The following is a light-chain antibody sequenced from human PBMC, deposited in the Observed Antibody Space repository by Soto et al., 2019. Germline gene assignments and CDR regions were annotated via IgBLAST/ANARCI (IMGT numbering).Light chain of an antibody. Sequence: QSVLTQPPSASGTPGQRVTISCSGSSSNIGSKTVNWYQQVPGTVPKLLIYNSYQRPSGVPDRFSGSKSGTSASLAISGLQSEDEADYYCSAWDASLNGYVFGTGT. V-gene: IGLV1-44*01. CDR2: NSY. CDR1: SSNIGSKT. J-gene: IGLJ1*01. CDR3: SAWDASLNGYV.